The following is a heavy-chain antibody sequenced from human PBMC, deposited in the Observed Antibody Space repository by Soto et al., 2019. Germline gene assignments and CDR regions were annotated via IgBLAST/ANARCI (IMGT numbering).Heavy chain of an antibody. CDR3: ARHWGYDLTF. CDR2: IYYSGST. D-gene: IGHD3-3*01. V-gene: IGHV4-59*08. Sequence: SETLSLTCTVSGGSISSYYWSWIRQPPGKGLEWIGYIYYSGSTNYNPSLKSRVTISVDTSKNQFSLKLSSVTAADTAVYYCARHWGYDLTFWGKGTTVTVSS. J-gene: IGHJ6*04. CDR1: GGSISSYY.